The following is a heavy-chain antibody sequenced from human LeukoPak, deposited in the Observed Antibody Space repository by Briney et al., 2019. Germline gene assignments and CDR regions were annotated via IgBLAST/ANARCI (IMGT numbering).Heavy chain of an antibody. CDR2: IWYDGSNK. Sequence: PGRSLRLSCAASGFTFSSYGMHWVRQAPGKGLEWVAVIWYDGSNKYYADSVKGRFTTSRDNSKNTLYLQMNSLRAEDTAVYYCARVGTGDAFDIWGQGTMVTVSS. V-gene: IGHV3-33*01. J-gene: IGHJ3*02. D-gene: IGHD1-1*01. CDR3: ARVGTGDAFDI. CDR1: GFTFSSYG.